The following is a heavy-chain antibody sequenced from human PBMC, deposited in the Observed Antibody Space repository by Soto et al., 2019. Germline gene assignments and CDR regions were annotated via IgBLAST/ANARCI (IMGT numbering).Heavy chain of an antibody. V-gene: IGHV1-69*08. Sequence: QVQLVQSGAEVKKPGSSVKVSCKASGGTFSSYTISWVRQAPGQGLEWMGRIIPILALANYAQKFQGRVTITADKSTGPSYMELSSLRSEDTAVYYCARERLRGGFDYWGQGTLVTVSS. CDR1: GGTFSSYT. CDR2: IIPILALA. J-gene: IGHJ4*02. D-gene: IGHD3-16*01. CDR3: ARERLRGGFDY.